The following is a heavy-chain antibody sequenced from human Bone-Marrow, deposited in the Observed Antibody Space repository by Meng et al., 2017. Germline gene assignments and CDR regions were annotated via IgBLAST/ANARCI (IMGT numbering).Heavy chain of an antibody. CDR2: INSDGSRT. CDR1: GFTFSSYW. CDR3: AREIIGAASAFDI. J-gene: IGHJ3*02. D-gene: IGHD2/OR15-2a*01. Sequence: GESLKISWAASGFTFSSYWMHWVRQAPGKGLVWVSRINSDGSRTSYADSVKGRFTISRDNAKNTLYLQMNSLRAEDTAVYYCAREIIGAASAFDIWGQGTLVTVSS. V-gene: IGHV3-74*01.